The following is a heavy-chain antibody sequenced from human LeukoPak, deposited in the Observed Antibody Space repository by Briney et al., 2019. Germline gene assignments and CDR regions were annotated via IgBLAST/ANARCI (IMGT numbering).Heavy chain of an antibody. CDR2: IRSKANSYAT. CDR1: GFTFSGSA. V-gene: IGHV3-73*01. J-gene: IGHJ4*02. Sequence: SGGPLRLSCAAAGFTFSGSAMHWVRQPSGKGLEWVGRIRSKANSYATAYAASVKGRFTISRDDSKNTAYLQMNSLKTEETAVYYCTRPVNCTNGVCQDYWGQGTLVTVSS. CDR3: TRPVNCTNGVCQDY. D-gene: IGHD2-8*01.